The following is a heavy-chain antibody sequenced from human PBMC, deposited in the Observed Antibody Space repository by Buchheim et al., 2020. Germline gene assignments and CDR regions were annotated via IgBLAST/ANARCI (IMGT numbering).Heavy chain of an antibody. Sequence: EVQLVESGGGLVQPGGSLRLSCAASGFTFSSHEMNWVRQAPGKGLGWVSYISGSGYYKYYADSVKGRFTISRDNARNSLFLQMNSLRAEDTAVYYCARDGNRDEYKSYWYFDLWGRGTL. V-gene: IGHV3-48*03. CDR3: ARDGNRDEYKSYWYFDL. J-gene: IGHJ2*01. CDR1: GFTFSSHE. CDR2: ISGSGYYK. D-gene: IGHD5-24*01.